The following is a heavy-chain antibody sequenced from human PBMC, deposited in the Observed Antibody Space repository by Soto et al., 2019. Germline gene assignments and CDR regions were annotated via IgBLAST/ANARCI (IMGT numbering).Heavy chain of an antibody. D-gene: IGHD3-22*01. CDR2: ISSSSSTI. Sequence: EVQLVESGGGLVQPGGSLRLSCAASGFTFSTYNMNWVRQAPGKGLEWVSYISSSSSTIDYADSVKGRFIISRDNAKNSLYLQMNSLRDEDTAVYYCARSTITTIVVALFDYWVQGTLVTVSS. CDR1: GFTFSTYN. J-gene: IGHJ4*02. CDR3: ARSTITTIVVALFDY. V-gene: IGHV3-48*02.